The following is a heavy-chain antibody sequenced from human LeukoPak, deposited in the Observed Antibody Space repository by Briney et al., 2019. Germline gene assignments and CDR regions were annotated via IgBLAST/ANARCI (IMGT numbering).Heavy chain of an antibody. CDR1: GFTFDDYG. CDR3: ARDEELERGAGDPGDFDY. J-gene: IGHJ4*02. D-gene: IGHD1-1*01. Sequence: PGGSLRLSCAASGFTFDDYGMSWVRQAPGKGLEWVSSISSSSSYIYYADSVKGRFTISRDNAKNSLYLQMNSLRAEDTAVYYCARDEELERGAGDPGDFDYWGQGTLVTVSS. CDR2: ISSSSSYI. V-gene: IGHV3-21*01.